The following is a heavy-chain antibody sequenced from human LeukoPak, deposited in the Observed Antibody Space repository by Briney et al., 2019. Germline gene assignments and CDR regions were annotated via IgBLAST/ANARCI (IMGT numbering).Heavy chain of an antibody. CDR2: IYTSGST. J-gene: IGHJ4*02. V-gene: IGHV4-4*07. Sequence: SETLSLTCTVSGGSISNNYWRWIRQPAGKGLEWIGRIYTSGSTYYNPSLKSRVTISVDTSKNQFSLKLRSVTAADTAVYYCATYSRTARYFDYWSQGTLVTVSS. CDR1: GGSISNNY. CDR3: ATYSRTARYFDY. D-gene: IGHD2-21*01.